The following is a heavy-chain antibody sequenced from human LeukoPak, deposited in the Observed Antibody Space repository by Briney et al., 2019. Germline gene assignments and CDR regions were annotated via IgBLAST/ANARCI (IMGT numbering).Heavy chain of an antibody. D-gene: IGHD3-10*01. CDR2: IYPGDSDT. V-gene: IGHV5-51*01. CDR3: ARSITMVRGVITPPDY. Sequence: GESLKISCKGSGYSFTSYWIGWVRQMPGKGLEWMGIIYPGDSDTRYSPSFQGQVTISADKSISTAYLQWSSLRASDTAMYYCARSITMVRGVITPPDYWGQGTLVTVSS. CDR1: GYSFTSYW. J-gene: IGHJ4*02.